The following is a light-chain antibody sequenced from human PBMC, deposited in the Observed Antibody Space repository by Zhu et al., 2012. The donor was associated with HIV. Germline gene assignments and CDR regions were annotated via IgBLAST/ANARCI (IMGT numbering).Light chain of an antibody. CDR2: KAS. Sequence: DVQMTQSPSTLSASVGDRVTITCRASQDISSWLAWYQQKPGEAPKLLIYKASTLEGGVPSRFSGSGSGTEFTLTISSLQPEDFATYFCQHLTLYPTFGGGSKVEIK. CDR3: QHLTLYPT. CDR1: QDISSW. V-gene: IGKV1-5*03. J-gene: IGKJ4*01.